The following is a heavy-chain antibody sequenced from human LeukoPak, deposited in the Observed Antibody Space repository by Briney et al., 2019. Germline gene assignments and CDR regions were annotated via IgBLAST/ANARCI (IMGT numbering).Heavy chain of an antibody. CDR2: ISSSSSYI. D-gene: IGHD3-22*01. J-gene: IGHJ4*02. V-gene: IGHV3-21*04. Sequence: GGSLRLSCAASGFTFSSYSMNWVHQAPGKGLEWVSSISSSSSYIYYADSVKGRFTISRDNAKNSLYLQMNSLRAEDTAVYYCARDTLARYYYDSSGISWGQGTLVTVSS. CDR3: ARDTLARYYYDSSGIS. CDR1: GFTFSSYS.